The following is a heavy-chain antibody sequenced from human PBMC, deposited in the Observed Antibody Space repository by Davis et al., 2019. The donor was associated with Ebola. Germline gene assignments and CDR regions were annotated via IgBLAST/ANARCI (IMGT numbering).Heavy chain of an antibody. Sequence: PSETLSLTCTVSGGSISSSSYYWGWIRQPPGKGLEWIGSIYYSGSTYYNPSLKSRVTISVDTSKNQFSLKLSSVTAADTAVYYCARGNSSSWYGSYYYYYMDVWGKGTTVTVSS. CDR3: ARGNSSSWYGSYYYYYMDV. D-gene: IGHD6-13*01. CDR2: IYYSGST. CDR1: GGSISSSSYY. J-gene: IGHJ6*03. V-gene: IGHV4-39*07.